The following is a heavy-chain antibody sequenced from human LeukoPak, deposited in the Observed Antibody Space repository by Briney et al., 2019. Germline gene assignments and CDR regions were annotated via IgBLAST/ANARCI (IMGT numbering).Heavy chain of an antibody. CDR1: GGSISSYY. V-gene: IGHV4-59*01. Sequence: SETLSLTCTVSGGSISSYYWNWLRQPPGKGLEWIGYIFYSGITNYNPSLKSRVTISVDTSKKQFSLKLTSVTAADTAVYYCARDSGSYPHWFAPWGQGTLVTVSS. CDR3: ARDSGSYPHWFAP. D-gene: IGHD1-26*01. CDR2: IFYSGIT. J-gene: IGHJ5*02.